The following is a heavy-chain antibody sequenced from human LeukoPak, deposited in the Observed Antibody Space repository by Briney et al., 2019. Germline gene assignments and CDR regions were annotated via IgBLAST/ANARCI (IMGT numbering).Heavy chain of an antibody. CDR2: MNPNSGNT. Sequence: ASVKVSCKASGYTFTSYDINWVRQATGQGLEWMGWMNPNSGNTGYAQKFQCRVTITRNTSISTAYMELSSLRSEDTAVYYCARDLLTDGYSSSWYPDNWFDPWGQGTLVTVSS. CDR3: ARDLLTDGYSSSWYPDNWFDP. J-gene: IGHJ5*02. V-gene: IGHV1-8*03. D-gene: IGHD6-13*01. CDR1: GYTFTSYD.